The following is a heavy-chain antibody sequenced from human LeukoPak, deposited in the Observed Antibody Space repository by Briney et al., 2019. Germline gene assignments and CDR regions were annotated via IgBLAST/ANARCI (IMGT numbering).Heavy chain of an antibody. J-gene: IGHJ6*03. Sequence: GGSLRLSCAASGFTFSNAWMSWVRQAPGKGLEWVSAISGSGTSTYYADSVKGRFTISRDNSKNTLYLQMNSLRAEDTAVYYCAKDASEPITIFGVEYYYYYYMDVWGKGTTVTVSS. D-gene: IGHD3-3*01. CDR3: AKDASEPITIFGVEYYYYYYMDV. CDR2: ISGSGTST. V-gene: IGHV3-23*01. CDR1: GFTFSNAW.